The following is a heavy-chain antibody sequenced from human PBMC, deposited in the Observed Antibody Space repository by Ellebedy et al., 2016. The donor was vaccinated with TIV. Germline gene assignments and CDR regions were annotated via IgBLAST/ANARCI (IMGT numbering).Heavy chain of an antibody. V-gene: IGHV4-30-4*01. D-gene: IGHD2-15*01. CDR3: ARGLGYCSGGSCYIDAFDI. Sequence: MPSETLSLTCTVSGASISSYYWSWIRQPPGKGLEWIGYIYYSGSTYYNPSLKSRVTISVDTSKNQFSLKLSSVTAADTAVYYCARGLGYCSGGSCYIDAFDIWGQGTMVTVSS. J-gene: IGHJ3*02. CDR2: IYYSGST. CDR1: GASISSYY.